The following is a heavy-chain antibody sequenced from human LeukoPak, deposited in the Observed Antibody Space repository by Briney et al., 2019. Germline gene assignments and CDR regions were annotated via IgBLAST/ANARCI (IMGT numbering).Heavy chain of an antibody. CDR2: IYHSGST. Sequence: SETLSLTCAVSGYSISSGYYWGWIRQPPGKGLEWIGSIYHSGSTYYNPSLKSRVTMSVDTSKNQFSLKLSSVTAADTAVYYCARGRMVRGVIIWGQGTLDTVSS. CDR3: ARGRMVRGVII. J-gene: IGHJ4*02. V-gene: IGHV4-38-2*01. D-gene: IGHD3-10*01. CDR1: GYSISSGYY.